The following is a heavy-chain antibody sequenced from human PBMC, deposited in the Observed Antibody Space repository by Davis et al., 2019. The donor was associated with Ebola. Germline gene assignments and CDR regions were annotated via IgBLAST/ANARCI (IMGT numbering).Heavy chain of an antibody. Sequence: MPSETLSLTCAVYGGSFSGYYWSWIRQPPGKGLEWIGEINHSGSTNYNPSLKSRVTISVDTSKNQFSLKLSSVTAADTAVYYCARRIGTLDYWGQGTLVTVSS. CDR2: INHSGST. CDR1: GGSFSGYY. D-gene: IGHD1-26*01. V-gene: IGHV4-34*01. CDR3: ARRIGTLDY. J-gene: IGHJ4*02.